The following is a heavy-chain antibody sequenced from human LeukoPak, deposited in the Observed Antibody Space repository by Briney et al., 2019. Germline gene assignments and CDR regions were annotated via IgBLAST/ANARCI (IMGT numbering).Heavy chain of an antibody. CDR1: RFTSSSYS. V-gene: IGHV3-48*02. CDR2: ITRDSGII. D-gene: IGHD3-9*01. J-gene: IGHJ3*02. CDR3: ARDLDWAFGI. Sequence: PGGSLRLSCAASRFTSSSYSMNWVRQAPGKGLEWVSYITRDSGIISYADSVKGRFTISRDNAKNSLYLQMNSLTDEDTALYYCARDLDWAFGIWGQGTMVTVSS.